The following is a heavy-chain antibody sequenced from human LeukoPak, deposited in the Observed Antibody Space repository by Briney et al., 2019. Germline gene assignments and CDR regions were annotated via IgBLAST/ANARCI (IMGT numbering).Heavy chain of an antibody. Sequence: GGSLRLSCAASGFTFSSYSMNWVRQALGKGLEWVSSISSSSIYIYYADSVKGRFTISRDNAKNSLYLQMNSLRAEDTAVYYCARDIAYGSGSGYFDYWGQGTLVTVSS. V-gene: IGHV3-21*01. J-gene: IGHJ4*02. CDR2: ISSSSIYI. CDR1: GFTFSSYS. CDR3: ARDIAYGSGSGYFDY. D-gene: IGHD3-10*01.